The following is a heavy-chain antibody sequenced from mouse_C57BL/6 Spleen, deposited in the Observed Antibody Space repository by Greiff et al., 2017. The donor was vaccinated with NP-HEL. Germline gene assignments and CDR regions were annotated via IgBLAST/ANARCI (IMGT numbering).Heavy chain of an antibody. D-gene: IGHD1-1*01. CDR3: ARGHGSSYEGAMDY. CDR2: IDPSDSYT. J-gene: IGHJ4*01. CDR1: GYTFTSYW. V-gene: IGHV1-59*01. Sequence: QVQLQQPGAELVRPGTSVKLSCKASGYTFTSYWMHLVKQRPGQGLEWIGVIDPSDSYTNYNQKFKGKATLTVDTSSSTAYMQLSSLTSEDSAVYYCARGHGSSYEGAMDYWGQGTSVTVSS.